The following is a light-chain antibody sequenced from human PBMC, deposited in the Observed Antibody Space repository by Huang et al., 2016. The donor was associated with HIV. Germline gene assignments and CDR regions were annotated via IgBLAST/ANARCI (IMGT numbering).Light chain of an antibody. Sequence: ERVMTQSPATVSLSPGERATLSCRASLSVSTNLAWYKQRPGQAPRRLIYGASTRATGIPARFSGGGSGAEFTLTISSLQSEAFAVYYCQQYDNWPLTFGGGTKVQIK. CDR2: GAS. J-gene: IGKJ4*01. CDR1: LSVSTN. V-gene: IGKV3-15*01. CDR3: QQYDNWPLT.